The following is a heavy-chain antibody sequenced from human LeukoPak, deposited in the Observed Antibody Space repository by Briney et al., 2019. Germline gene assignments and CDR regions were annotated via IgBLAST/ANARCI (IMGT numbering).Heavy chain of an antibody. D-gene: IGHD2-15*01. J-gene: IGHJ4*02. Sequence: ASVKVSCKXSGYTFTGYYMHWVRQAPGQGLEWMGRINPNSGGTNYAQKFQGRVTITTDESTSTAYMELSSLRSEDTAVYYCAHGGGLDYWGQGTLVTVSS. CDR1: GYTFTGYY. CDR2: INPNSGGT. V-gene: IGHV1-2*06. CDR3: AHGGGLDY.